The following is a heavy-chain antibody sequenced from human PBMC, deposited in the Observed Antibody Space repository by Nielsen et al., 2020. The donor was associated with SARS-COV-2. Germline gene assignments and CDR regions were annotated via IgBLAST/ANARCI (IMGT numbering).Heavy chain of an antibody. CDR1: GFSFSDHY. D-gene: IGHD6-25*01. J-gene: IGHJ2*01. V-gene: IGHV3-21*06. Sequence: GESLKISCAASGFSFSDHYMSWVRQAPGKGLEWVASITMSGAYMYYADSVRGRFTVSRDNAENSLYLQMNSLRDEDTAVYYCARDQDGGAATSNFYFDLWGRGTLVIVSS. CDR2: ITMSGAYM. CDR3: ARDQDGGAATSNFYFDL.